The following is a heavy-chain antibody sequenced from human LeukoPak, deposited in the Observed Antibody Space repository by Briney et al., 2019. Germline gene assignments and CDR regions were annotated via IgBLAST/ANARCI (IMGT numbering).Heavy chain of an antibody. CDR3: AXDLYFDSSGYHGSSRYMDV. J-gene: IGHJ6*03. Sequence: GGSLRLSCAASGFTFSSYALXXXXXAPXXXXXXXXXXXXXXXSTYYXXXVKXRFXXXXXGSKNTLYLQMSSLRAEDTAIYYCAXDLYFDSSGYHGSSRYMDVWGKGTTVTVSS. D-gene: IGHD3-22*01. CDR2: XXXXXXST. CDR1: GFTFSSYA. V-gene: IGHV3-23*01.